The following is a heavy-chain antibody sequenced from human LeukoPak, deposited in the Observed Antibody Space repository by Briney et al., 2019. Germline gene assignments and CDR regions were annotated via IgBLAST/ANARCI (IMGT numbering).Heavy chain of an antibody. V-gene: IGHV3-9*03. J-gene: IGHJ4*02. Sequence: PGRSLRLSCAASGFTFDDYAMHWVRQAPGKGLEWVSGISWKSGSIGYGDSVKGRFTISRDNAKNSLYLQMNSLRDEDMALYYCAKGARVVVAAAFDYWGQGTLVTVSS. CDR2: ISWKSGSI. CDR1: GFTFDDYA. CDR3: AKGARVVVAAAFDY. D-gene: IGHD2-2*01.